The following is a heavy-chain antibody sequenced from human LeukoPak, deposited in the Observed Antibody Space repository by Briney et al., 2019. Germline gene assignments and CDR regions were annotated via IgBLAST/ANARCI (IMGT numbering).Heavy chain of an antibody. J-gene: IGHJ3*01. CDR1: GYSISSGYY. CDR2: VYYGGNK. CDR3: ARVSLSNAIDV. Sequence: SETLSLTCNVSGYSISSGYYWGWIRQTPGEGLEWIGSVYYGGNKYENPSLKSRLTISVDMSRNQFSLKLSSVTAADTAVYFCARVSLSNAIDVWGQGARSPSLQ. V-gene: IGHV4-38-2*02.